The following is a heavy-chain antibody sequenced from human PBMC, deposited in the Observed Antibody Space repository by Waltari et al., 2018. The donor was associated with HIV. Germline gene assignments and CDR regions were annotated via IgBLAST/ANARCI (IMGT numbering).Heavy chain of an antibody. CDR3: AMRDYWYFDL. V-gene: IGHV1-69*02. CDR2: ITPILGIA. CDR1: GGTFSSYT. J-gene: IGHJ2*01. Sequence: QVQLVQSGAEVKKPGSSVKVSCKASGGTFSSYTISWVRQAPGQGLEWMGRITPILGIANDAQKFQGRVTITADKSTSTAYMELSSLRSEDTAVYYCAMRDYWYFDLWGRGTLVTVSS.